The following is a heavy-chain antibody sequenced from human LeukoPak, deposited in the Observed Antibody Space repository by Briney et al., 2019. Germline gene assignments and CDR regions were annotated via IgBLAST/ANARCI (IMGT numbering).Heavy chain of an antibody. Sequence: GGSLRLSCAASGFTFSNSWMTWVRQAPGKGLEWVANIKQDGSEKFYVDSVKGRFTISRDNAKNSLYLQMISLRAEDTAVYFCAREVITVTFGGLFFDPWGQGTLVTVSS. V-gene: IGHV3-7*05. J-gene: IGHJ5*02. D-gene: IGHD3-16*01. CDR3: AREVITVTFGGLFFDP. CDR2: IKQDGSEK. CDR1: GFTFSNSW.